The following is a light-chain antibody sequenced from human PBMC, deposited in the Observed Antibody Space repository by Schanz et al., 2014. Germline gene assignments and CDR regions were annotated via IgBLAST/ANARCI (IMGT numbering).Light chain of an antibody. CDR1: SSDVGGYNY. Sequence: QSALTQPPSASGSPGQSVTISCTGTSSDVGGYNYVSWYQQHPGKAPKLMIYEVSKRPSGVPDRFSGSKPGNTASLTVSGLQAEDEADYYCSSYAGSNKEVFGGGTKLTVL. V-gene: IGLV2-8*01. CDR2: EVS. CDR3: SSYAGSNKEV. J-gene: IGLJ3*02.